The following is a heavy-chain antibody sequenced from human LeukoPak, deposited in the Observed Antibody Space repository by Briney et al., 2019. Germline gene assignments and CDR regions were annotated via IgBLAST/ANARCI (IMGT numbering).Heavy chain of an antibody. D-gene: IGHD5-18*01. CDR1: GFTFSSYG. CDR2: ISGSGVGT. Sequence: GGSLRVSCAASGFTFSSYGMSWLCQAPGQGLDLVSAISGSGVGTYYADSVKGRFTISRDNSKNTLYLQMNSLRAEDTAVYYCANRVYSYADPFDYWGQGTLVTVSS. J-gene: IGHJ4*02. V-gene: IGHV3-23*01. CDR3: ANRVYSYADPFDY.